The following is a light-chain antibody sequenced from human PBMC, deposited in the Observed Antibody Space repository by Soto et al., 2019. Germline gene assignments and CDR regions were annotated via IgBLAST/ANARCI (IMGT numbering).Light chain of an antibody. CDR1: QTLSSSS. Sequence: EIVLTQSPGTLSLSPGESVTLSCRAGQTLSSSSLAWYQQKPGQAPRLLIYGASNRASGIPDRFSGGGYGTDFTLTISRLEPEDFAVYYCHQYGSSPLTFGGGTKVEI. V-gene: IGKV3-20*01. CDR2: GAS. CDR3: HQYGSSPLT. J-gene: IGKJ4*01.